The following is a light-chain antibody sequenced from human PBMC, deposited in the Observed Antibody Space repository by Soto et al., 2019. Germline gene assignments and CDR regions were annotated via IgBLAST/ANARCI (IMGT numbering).Light chain of an antibody. CDR3: QQSYTTPLT. J-gene: IGKJ4*01. V-gene: IGKV1-39*01. CDR1: QTISGY. CDR2: AAS. Sequence: IQMTLSPSSLCASVGDRISITCRASQTISGYLNWYQQKPGKAPELLIYAASYLGNGVPSRFSGSGSGTYFTLAISSLQPEGLATDYCQQSYTTPLTFGGGTKWIS.